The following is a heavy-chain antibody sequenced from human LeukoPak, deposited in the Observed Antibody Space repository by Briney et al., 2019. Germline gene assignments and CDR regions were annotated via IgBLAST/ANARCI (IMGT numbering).Heavy chain of an antibody. CDR1: GGSSSSYY. CDR3: ARDSHYDILTGYFHFDY. Sequence: SETLSLXCTVSGGSSSSYYWSWIRRPAGKGLEWIGRIYTSGSTNYNPSLKSRVTMSVDTSKNQFSLKLSSVTAADTAVYYCARDSHYDILTGYFHFDYWGQGTLVTVSS. J-gene: IGHJ4*02. CDR2: IYTSGST. D-gene: IGHD3-9*01. V-gene: IGHV4-4*07.